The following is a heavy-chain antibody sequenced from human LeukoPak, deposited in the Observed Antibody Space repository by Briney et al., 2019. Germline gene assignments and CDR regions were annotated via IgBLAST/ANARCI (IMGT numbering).Heavy chain of an antibody. CDR1: GSSISSSNW. CDR3: ARVFAAAGTDIPEYFQH. CDR2: IYHSGST. D-gene: IGHD6-13*01. Sequence: SGTLSLTCAVSGSSISSSNWWSWVRQPPGKGLEWIGEIYHSGSTNYNPSLKSRVTISVDKSKNQFSLKLSSVTAADTAVYYCARVFAAAGTDIPEYFQHWGQGTLVTVSS. V-gene: IGHV4-4*02. J-gene: IGHJ1*01.